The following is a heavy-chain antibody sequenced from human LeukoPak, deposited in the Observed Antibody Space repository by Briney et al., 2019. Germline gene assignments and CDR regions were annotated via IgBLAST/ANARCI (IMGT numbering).Heavy chain of an antibody. CDR3: ARDQLGWADY. Sequence: SETLSLTCTVSGGSISSYYWSWVRQPPGKGLEWIGYIYYSGSTNYNPSLKSRVTISVDTSKNHFPLKLSSVTAADTAVYYCARDQLGWADYWGQGTLVTVSS. CDR1: GGSISSYY. CDR2: IYYSGST. V-gene: IGHV4-59*01. D-gene: IGHD7-27*01. J-gene: IGHJ4*02.